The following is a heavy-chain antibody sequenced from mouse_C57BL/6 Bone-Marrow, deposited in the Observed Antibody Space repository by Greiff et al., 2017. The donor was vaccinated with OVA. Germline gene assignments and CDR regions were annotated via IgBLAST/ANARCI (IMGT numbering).Heavy chain of an antibody. J-gene: IGHJ4*01. Sequence: EVQLVESGGGLVQPKGSLQLSCAASGFSFNTYAMNWVRQAPGQGLAWVARLRSTSNNYATYYAASVKDRFSISSADSESMLYLQMNNLKTEDTAMYYCVRAVVAHYYAMDYWGQGTSVTGAS. CDR2: LRSTSNNYAT. CDR3: VRAVVAHYYAMDY. CDR1: GFSFNTYA. V-gene: IGHV10-1*01. D-gene: IGHD1-1*01.